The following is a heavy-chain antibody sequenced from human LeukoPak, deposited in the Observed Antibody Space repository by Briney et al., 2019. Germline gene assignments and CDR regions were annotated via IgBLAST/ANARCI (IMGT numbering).Heavy chain of an antibody. CDR3: ARVGDLPGRAIDQ. CDR2: SDSDGSST. D-gene: IGHD2-21*02. V-gene: IGHV3-74*01. CDR1: GFTFSRYW. Sequence: GGSLRLSCVASGFTFSRYWMHWVRQAPGKGLVWVSRSDSDGSSTNYADSVKGRFTISRDNAKNTLYLQMNSLRAEDTAVYYCARVGDLPGRAIDQWGQGTLVTVSS. J-gene: IGHJ4*02.